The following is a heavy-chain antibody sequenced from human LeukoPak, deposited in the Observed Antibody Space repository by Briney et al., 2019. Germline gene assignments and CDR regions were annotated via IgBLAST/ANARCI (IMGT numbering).Heavy chain of an antibody. Sequence: GASVKVSCKASGYTFTGYYMHWVRQAPGQGLEWMGWINPNSGGTNYAQKFQGRVTMTRDTSISTAYMELSRLRSDDTAVYYCARNIGDTAMVSLYAFDIWGQGIMVTVSS. CDR1: GYTFTGYY. D-gene: IGHD5-18*01. J-gene: IGHJ3*02. CDR3: ARNIGDTAMVSLYAFDI. V-gene: IGHV1-2*02. CDR2: INPNSGGT.